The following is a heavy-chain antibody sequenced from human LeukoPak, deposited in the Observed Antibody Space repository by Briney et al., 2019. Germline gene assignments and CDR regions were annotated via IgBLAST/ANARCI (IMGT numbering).Heavy chain of an antibody. Sequence: GGSLRLSCAASGFTFSSYSMNWVRQAPGKGLEWVSSISSSSSYIYYADSMKRRFTISRDNAKNSLYLQMNSLRAEDTAVYYCARDLLVRAVAGLDSWGRGTLVTVSS. CDR1: GFTFSSYS. CDR2: ISSSSSYI. V-gene: IGHV3-21*01. D-gene: IGHD6-19*01. CDR3: ARDLLVRAVAGLDS. J-gene: IGHJ4*02.